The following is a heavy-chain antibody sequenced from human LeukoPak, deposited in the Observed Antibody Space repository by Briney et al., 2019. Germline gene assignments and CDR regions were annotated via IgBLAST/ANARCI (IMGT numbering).Heavy chain of an antibody. D-gene: IGHD1-26*01. CDR3: ARVGTWELQRVFDY. V-gene: IGHV3-7*01. CDR1: GFTFTEHW. J-gene: IGHJ4*02. CDR2: IQRGGSES. Sequence: GGSLRLSCAASGFTFTEHWMTWVRQIPGKGLEWVANIQRGGSESYYVDSVKGRFTISRENAKNSLYLQMDSLRVEDTAVYYCARVGTWELQRVFDYWGQGTPVTVSS.